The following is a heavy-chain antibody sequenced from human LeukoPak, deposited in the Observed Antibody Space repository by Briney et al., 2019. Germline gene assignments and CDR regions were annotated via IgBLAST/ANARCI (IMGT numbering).Heavy chain of an antibody. CDR1: GYTFTSYD. CDR2: MNPNSGNT. Sequence: ASVKVSCKASGYTFTSYDINWVRQATGQGLEWMGWMNPNSGNTGYAQKFQGRVTMTRNTSISTAYMELSSVRSDDTAVYYCARGGYCSGGSCAYAFDIWGQGTMVTVSS. CDR3: ARGGYCSGGSCAYAFDI. D-gene: IGHD2-15*01. V-gene: IGHV1-8*01. J-gene: IGHJ3*02.